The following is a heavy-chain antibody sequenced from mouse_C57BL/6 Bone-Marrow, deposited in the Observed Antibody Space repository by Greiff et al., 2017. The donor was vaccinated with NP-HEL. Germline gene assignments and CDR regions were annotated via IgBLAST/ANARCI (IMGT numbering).Heavy chain of an antibody. CDR2: IYPGDGDT. CDR1: GYAFSSSW. CDR3: ARGDLGRVDY. D-gene: IGHD4-1*01. V-gene: IGHV1-82*01. Sequence: VQLQQSGPELVKPGASVKISCKASGYAFSSSWMNWVKQRPGKGLEWIGRIYPGDGDTNYNGKFKGKATLTADKSSSTAYMQLSSLTSEDSAVYFCARGDLGRVDYWGQGTTLTVSS. J-gene: IGHJ2*01.